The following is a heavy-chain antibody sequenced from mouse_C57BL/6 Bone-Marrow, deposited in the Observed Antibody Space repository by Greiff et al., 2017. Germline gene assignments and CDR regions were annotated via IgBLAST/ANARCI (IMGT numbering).Heavy chain of an antibody. V-gene: IGHV1-15*01. D-gene: IGHD2-3*01. J-gene: IGHJ1*03. CDR1: GYTFTDYE. CDR2: IDPETGGT. CDR3: TGWLLPYWYFDV. Sequence: VQLQQSGAELVRPGASVTLSCKASGYTFTDYEMHWVKQTPVHGLEWIGAIDPETGGTAYNQKFKGKAILTADKSTRTAYMDLRSLTSEDSAFYYCTGWLLPYWYFDVWGTGTTVTVSS.